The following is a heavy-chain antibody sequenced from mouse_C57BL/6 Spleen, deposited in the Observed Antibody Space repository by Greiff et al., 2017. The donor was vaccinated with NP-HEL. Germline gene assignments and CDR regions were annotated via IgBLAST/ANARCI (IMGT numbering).Heavy chain of an antibody. CDR2: IDPETGGT. CDR1: GYTFTDYE. D-gene: IGHD1-1*01. CDR3: TRWDGSSSYYFDY. V-gene: IGHV1-15*01. Sequence: QVQLQQSGAELVRPGASVTLSCKASGYTFTDYEMHWVKQTPVHGLEWIGAIDPETGGTAYNQKFKGKAILTADKSSSTAYMELRSLTSEDSAVYYCTRWDGSSSYYFDYWGQGTTLTVSS. J-gene: IGHJ2*01.